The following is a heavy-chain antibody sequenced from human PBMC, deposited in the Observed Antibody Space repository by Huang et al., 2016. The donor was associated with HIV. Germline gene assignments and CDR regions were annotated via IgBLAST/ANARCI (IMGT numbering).Heavy chain of an antibody. CDR2: ITSSSGSR. Sequence: EVQLMESGGGLVQPGGSLRLSCAASGFTFRTYNMNWVRQAQGKGLECVSYITSSSGSRYYADSVKGRFTISRDNAKNSLYLQMNSLRAEDTAVYYCARFGSYYYGSGSYLDAFDIWGQGTMVTVSS. CDR1: GFTFRTYN. D-gene: IGHD3-10*01. CDR3: ARFGSYYYGSGSYLDAFDI. J-gene: IGHJ3*02. V-gene: IGHV3-48*01.